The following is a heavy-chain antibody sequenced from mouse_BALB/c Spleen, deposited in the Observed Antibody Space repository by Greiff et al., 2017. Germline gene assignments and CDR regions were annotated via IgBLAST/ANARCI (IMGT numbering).Heavy chain of an antibody. CDR1: GFTFSDYY. V-gene: IGHV5-4*02. CDR2: ISDGGSYT. CDR3: AREGYDHYFDY. J-gene: IGHJ2*01. D-gene: IGHD2-3*01. Sequence: EVKVEESGGGLVKPGGSLKLSCAASGFTFSDYYMYWVRQTPEKRLEWVATISDGGSYTYYPDSVKGRFTISRDNAKNNLYLQMSSLKSEDTAMYYCAREGYDHYFDYWGQGTTLTVSS.